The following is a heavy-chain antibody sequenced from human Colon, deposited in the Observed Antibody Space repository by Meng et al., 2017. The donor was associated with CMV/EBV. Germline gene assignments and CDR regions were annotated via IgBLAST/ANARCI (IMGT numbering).Heavy chain of an antibody. D-gene: IGHD2-2*03. J-gene: IGHJ5*01. Sequence: GESLKISCAGSGFTFSAFSMYWVRQAPGKGLEWIAHSGRGGEAVYAVSVRGRFIISRDNDQNLLYLQMNDVGGEDTAVYYCARDAIGDCTSTACYWFDYWGQGSLVTVSS. V-gene: IGHV3-48*04. CDR3: ARDAIGDCTSTACYWFDY. CDR2: SGRGGEAV. CDR1: GFTFSAFS.